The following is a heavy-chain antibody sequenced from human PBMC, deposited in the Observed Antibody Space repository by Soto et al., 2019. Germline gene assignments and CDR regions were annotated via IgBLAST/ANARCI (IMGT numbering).Heavy chain of an antibody. J-gene: IGHJ6*02. Sequence: GGSLRLSCAASGFTFSSYAMHWVRQAPGKGLEWVAVISYDGSNKYYADSVKGRFTISRDNSKNTLYLQMNSLRAEDTAVYYCARDYERYYYDSSGYYGYYYYGMDVWGQG. CDR1: GFTFSSYA. CDR3: ARDYERYYYDSSGYYGYYYYGMDV. CDR2: ISYDGSNK. V-gene: IGHV3-30-3*01. D-gene: IGHD3-22*01.